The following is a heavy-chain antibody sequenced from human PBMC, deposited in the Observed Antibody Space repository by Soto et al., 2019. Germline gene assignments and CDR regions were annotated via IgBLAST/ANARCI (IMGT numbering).Heavy chain of an antibody. V-gene: IGHV2-5*02. Sequence: QITLKESGPTLVKPKQTLTLTCTLSGLSLTTTGVGVGWIRQPPGKALEWLALIYWDDDERLSPSLKSRLTITKDTSKNQVVLTLTNMDPVDTGTYYCAHSTLLRWGQGTPVTVSS. D-gene: IGHD2-15*01. CDR1: GLSLTTTGVG. CDR3: AHSTLLR. J-gene: IGHJ4*02. CDR2: IYWDDDE.